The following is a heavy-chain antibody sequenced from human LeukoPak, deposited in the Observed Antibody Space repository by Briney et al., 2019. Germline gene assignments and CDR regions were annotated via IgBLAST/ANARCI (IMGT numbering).Heavy chain of an antibody. V-gene: IGHV4-59*12. D-gene: IGHD5-18*01. CDR3: ARTARHLDY. J-gene: IGHJ4*02. Sequence: SETLSLTCTVSGGSISSYYWSWIRQPPGKGLEWIGYIHYSGSTNYNPSLKSRVTISIDTSKNQFSLKLSSVTAADTAVYYCARTARHLDYWGQGTLVTVSS. CDR2: IHYSGST. CDR1: GGSISSYY.